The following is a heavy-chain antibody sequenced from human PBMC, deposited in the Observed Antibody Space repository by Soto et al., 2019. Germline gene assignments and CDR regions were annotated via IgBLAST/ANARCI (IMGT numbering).Heavy chain of an antibody. V-gene: IGHV3-72*01. CDR3: ARVSLVGPSGGRYFDY. CDR1: GFTFSAHY. J-gene: IGHJ4*02. CDR2: IKNKANSYTT. Sequence: GGSLRLSCAASGFTFSAHYMDWVRQAPGKGLEWVGRIKNKANSYTTEYAASVEGRFTISREDSQNSLYLQMNSLKTEDTAVYYCARVSLVGPSGGRYFDYRGQGSQVTVPS. D-gene: IGHD1-26*01.